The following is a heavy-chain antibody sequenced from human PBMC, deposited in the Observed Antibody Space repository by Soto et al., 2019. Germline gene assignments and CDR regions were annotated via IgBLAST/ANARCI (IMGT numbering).Heavy chain of an antibody. D-gene: IGHD6-19*01. CDR1: GFTFSSYS. V-gene: IGHV3-48*02. CDR3: ARDPYSSGWYVWFDP. J-gene: IGHJ5*02. CDR2: ISSSSSTI. Sequence: EVQLVESGGGLVQPGGSLRLSCAASGFTFSSYSMNWVRQAPGKGLEWVSYISSSSSTIYYADSVNGRFTISRDNAKNSLYLQMNSLRDEDTAVYYCARDPYSSGWYVWFDPWGQGTLVTVSS.